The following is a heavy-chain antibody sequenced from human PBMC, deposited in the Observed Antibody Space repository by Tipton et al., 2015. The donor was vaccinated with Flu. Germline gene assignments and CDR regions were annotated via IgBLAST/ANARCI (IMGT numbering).Heavy chain of an antibody. J-gene: IGHJ3*02. Sequence: TLSLTCTVSGGSISSGSYYWSWIRQPAGKGLDWIVRVYTSGSTNYNPSLKSRVTISVDTPKNQFSLKLSSVTAADTAVYYCARGVIYYDSSGPMTDGFAIWGQGTMVTVSS. V-gene: IGHV4-61*02. D-gene: IGHD3-22*01. CDR3: ARGVIYYDSSGPMTDGFAI. CDR2: VYTSGST. CDR1: GGSISSGSYY.